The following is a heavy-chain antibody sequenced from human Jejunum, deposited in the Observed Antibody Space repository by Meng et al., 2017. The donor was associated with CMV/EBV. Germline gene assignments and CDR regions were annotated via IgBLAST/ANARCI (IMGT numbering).Heavy chain of an antibody. J-gene: IGHJ4*02. Sequence: AQGVGRGPGLGHPSETLALTCTVSGGPSSTYDWSWIRQPPGKGLEWIGNNYYSGSTNYNPSLASRVTISVDSSKNQFSLKLSSVTAADTAVYYCARHQNGGTYPLDYWGQGTLVTVSS. V-gene: IGHV4-59*08. D-gene: IGHD3-16*02. CDR3: ARHQNGGTYPLDY. CDR1: GGPSSTYD. CDR2: NYYSGST.